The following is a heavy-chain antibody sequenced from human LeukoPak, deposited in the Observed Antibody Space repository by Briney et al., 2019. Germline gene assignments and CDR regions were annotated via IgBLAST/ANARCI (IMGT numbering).Heavy chain of an antibody. CDR2: ISYDGSNK. CDR1: GFTFSTYT. D-gene: IGHD5-18*01. V-gene: IGHV3-30*18. Sequence: GGSLRLSCAASGFTFSTYTMHWVRQAPGKGLEWVAVISYDGSNKYYADSVKGRFTISRDNSKNTMYLQMNSLRAEDTAVYYCAKDKGGSYGSLDYWGQGTPVTVSS. CDR3: AKDKGGSYGSLDY. J-gene: IGHJ4*02.